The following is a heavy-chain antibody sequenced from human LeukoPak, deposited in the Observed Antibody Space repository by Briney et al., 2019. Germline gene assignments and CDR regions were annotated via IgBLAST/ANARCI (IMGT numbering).Heavy chain of an antibody. V-gene: IGHV3-9*01. CDR2: ISWNSGSI. Sequence: GGSLRLSCAASGFTFDDYAMHWVRQAPGKGLEWVSGISWNSGSIGYADSVKGRFTISRDNAKNSLYLQMNSPRAEDTAVYYCAREMRGYYNYWGQGTLVTVSS. D-gene: IGHD3-3*01. J-gene: IGHJ4*02. CDR3: AREMRGYYNY. CDR1: GFTFDDYA.